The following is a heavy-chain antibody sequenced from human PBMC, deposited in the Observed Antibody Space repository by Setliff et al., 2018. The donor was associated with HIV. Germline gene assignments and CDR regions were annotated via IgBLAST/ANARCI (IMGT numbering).Heavy chain of an antibody. D-gene: IGHD6-6*01. V-gene: IGHV4-61*02. CDR1: GDSISSDNYY. J-gene: IGHJ6*03. CDR2: IYTSGST. CDR3: ARDGGAARPMDV. Sequence: PSETLSLTCTVSGDSISSDNYYWSWIRQPAGKGLEWIGLIYTSGSTNYNPSLKSRVTVSVDTSKNQFSLKLSSVTAADTAVYYCARDGGAARPMDVWGKGTTVTVSS.